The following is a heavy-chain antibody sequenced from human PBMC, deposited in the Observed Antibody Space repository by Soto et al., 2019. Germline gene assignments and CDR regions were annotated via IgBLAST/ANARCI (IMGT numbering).Heavy chain of an antibody. CDR2: IYYSGST. V-gene: IGHV4-30-4*01. CDR1: GGSISSGDYY. CDR3: ARGSYYFDRSGYYHY. J-gene: IGHJ4*02. D-gene: IGHD3-22*01. Sequence: QVQLQESGPGLVKPSQTLSLTCTVSGGSISSGDYYWSWIRQPPGKGLEWIGYIYYSGSTYYNPSLKSCVSISVDTSRNQFSLKLSYVTVADTAVYYCARGSYYFDRSGYYHYCGQGTLVTVSS.